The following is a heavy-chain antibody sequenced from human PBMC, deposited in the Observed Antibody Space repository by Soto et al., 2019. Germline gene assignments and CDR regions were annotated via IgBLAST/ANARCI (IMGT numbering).Heavy chain of an antibody. Sequence: QLQLQESGSGLVKPSQTLSLTCAVSGGSISSGGYSCNWIRQPPGKGLEWIGYIYHSGSTYYNPSPKSRVTIAVDRSKNQFSLKLSSVTAADTAVYYCARGMTTVTTFDYWGQGTLVTVSS. J-gene: IGHJ4*02. CDR3: ARGMTTVTTFDY. V-gene: IGHV4-30-2*01. CDR2: IYHSGST. CDR1: GGSISSGGYS. D-gene: IGHD4-17*01.